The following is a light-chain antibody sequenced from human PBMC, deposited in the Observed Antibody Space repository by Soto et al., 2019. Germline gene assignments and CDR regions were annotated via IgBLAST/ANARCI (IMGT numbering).Light chain of an antibody. CDR1: QSVHSN. V-gene: IGKV1-39*01. CDR3: QQSLITQYS. J-gene: IGKJ2*03. Sequence: DIQMTQSPSSLSSSVGERVTITCRASQSVHSNLHWYQQRKGKAPKLLISGASSLQSGVPSRCSGSGAGTDFPLTISSLQPEDFASYYCQQSLITQYSFGQGTKLEIK. CDR2: GAS.